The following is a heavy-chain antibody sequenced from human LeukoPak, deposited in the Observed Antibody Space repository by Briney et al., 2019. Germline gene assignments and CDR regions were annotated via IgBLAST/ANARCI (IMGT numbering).Heavy chain of an antibody. CDR2: ISGSSRYI. Sequence: GGSLRLSCVASGFTFSTYSMNWVRQAPGKGLEWVSTISGSSRYIYFADSVRGRFTISRDNAKNSLYLQMSNLRAEDTAVYYCARRLNNGDYGSDCWGQGILVTVSS. V-gene: IGHV3-21*01. D-gene: IGHD4-17*01. CDR1: GFTFSTYS. J-gene: IGHJ4*02. CDR3: ARRLNNGDYGSDC.